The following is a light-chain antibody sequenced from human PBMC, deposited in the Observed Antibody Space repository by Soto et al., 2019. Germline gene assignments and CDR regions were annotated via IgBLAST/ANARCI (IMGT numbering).Light chain of an antibody. V-gene: IGKV1-39*01. Sequence: DIQMTQSPSSLSASVGARVTFTCRASQSISTYLNWYEHKPGKAPNLLIYGASNLHSGVPSRFCVGGSGTDVNITIRSLPTEHFGTYYCQQRYPGPVTFGGGTKLDIK. CDR3: QQRYPGPVT. J-gene: IGKJ4*01. CDR2: GAS. CDR1: QSISTY.